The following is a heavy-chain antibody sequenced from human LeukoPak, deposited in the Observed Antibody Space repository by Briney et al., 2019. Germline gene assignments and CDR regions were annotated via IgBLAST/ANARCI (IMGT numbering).Heavy chain of an antibody. CDR3: AKDTAPLGATKEFDH. CDR1: GFTFSSYG. Sequence: PGGSPRLSCAASGFTFSSYGMHWVRQAPGKGLEWVAVISYDGSNKYYADSVKGRFTISRDNSKNILYLEMNSLRVDDTAVYYCAKDTAPLGATKEFDHWGQGTLVTVSS. CDR2: ISYDGSNK. J-gene: IGHJ4*02. D-gene: IGHD1-26*01. V-gene: IGHV3-30*18.